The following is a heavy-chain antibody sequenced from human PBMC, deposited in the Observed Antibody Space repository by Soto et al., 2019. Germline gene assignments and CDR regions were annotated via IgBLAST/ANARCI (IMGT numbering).Heavy chain of an antibody. J-gene: IGHJ6*02. CDR2: IRSKANSYAT. Sequence: GGSLRLSCAASGFTFSGSAMHWVRQASGKGLDWVGRIRSKANSYATAYAASVKGRFTISRDDSKNTAYLQMNSLKTEDAAVYYCTRHDVWFGEPYYYGMDVWGQGTTVTVSS. D-gene: IGHD3-10*01. CDR3: TRHDVWFGEPYYYGMDV. V-gene: IGHV3-73*01. CDR1: GFTFSGSA.